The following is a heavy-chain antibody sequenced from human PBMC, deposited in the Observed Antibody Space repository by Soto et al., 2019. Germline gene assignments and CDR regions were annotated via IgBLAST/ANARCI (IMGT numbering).Heavy chain of an antibody. V-gene: IGHV4-31*03. CDR3: LITCYAGNRGPFDY. CDR1: GDSISSGGYY. D-gene: IGHD3-16*01. Sequence: SETLSLTCTVSGDSISSGGYYWSCIRHHPGTGLEWIGYIYYSGTTYYNPSLESRVTVSADMSENQFSLKVNSVTVADTAVYFCLITCYAGNRGPFDYCGQGSSVTGSS. CDR2: IYYSGTT. J-gene: IGHJ4*02.